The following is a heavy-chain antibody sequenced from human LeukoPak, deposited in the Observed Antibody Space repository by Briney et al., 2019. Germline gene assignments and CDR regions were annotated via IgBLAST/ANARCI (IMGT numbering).Heavy chain of an antibody. V-gene: IGHV5-51*01. CDR1: GYSLTSYW. Sequence: GESLKISCKGSGYSLTSYWIGWVRQMPGKGLEWMGIIYPGDSDTRYSPSFQGQVTISADKSISTAYLQWSSLKASDTAMYYCARTRNSNYRNFDYWGQGTLVTVSS. D-gene: IGHD4-11*01. J-gene: IGHJ4*02. CDR3: ARTRNSNYRNFDY. CDR2: IYPGDSDT.